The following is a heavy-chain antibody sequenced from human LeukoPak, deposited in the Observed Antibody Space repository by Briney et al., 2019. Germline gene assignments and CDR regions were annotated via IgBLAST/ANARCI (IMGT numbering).Heavy chain of an antibody. CDR2: ISWNSGSI. D-gene: IGHD1-26*01. J-gene: IGHJ4*02. CDR3: AKDYQSVGATIDY. CDR1: GFTFDDYA. V-gene: IGHV3-9*01. Sequence: GGSLSLSCAASGFTFDDYAMHWVRQAPGKGLEWVSGISWNSGSIGYADSVKGRFTISRDNAKNSLYLQMNSLRAEDTALYYCAKDYQSVGATIDYWGQGTLVTVSS.